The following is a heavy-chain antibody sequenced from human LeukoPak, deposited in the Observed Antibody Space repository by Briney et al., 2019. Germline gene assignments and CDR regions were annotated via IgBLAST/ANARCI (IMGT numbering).Heavy chain of an antibody. CDR3: AGDRAGVGATWAPFDS. D-gene: IGHD1-26*01. V-gene: IGHV4-39*07. CDR2: IYYSGST. J-gene: IGHJ4*02. Sequence: SETLSLTCTVSGGSISSSSYYWGWIRQPPGKGLEWIGSIYYSGSTYYSPSLKSRLTIAVDTSKNQFSLKLTSVTAADTAVYYWAGDRAGVGATWAPFDSWGQGTLVTVSS. CDR1: GGSISSSSYY.